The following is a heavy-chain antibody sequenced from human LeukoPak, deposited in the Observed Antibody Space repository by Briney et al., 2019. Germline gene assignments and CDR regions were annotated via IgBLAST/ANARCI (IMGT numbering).Heavy chain of an antibody. CDR1: GFTVSSSY. D-gene: IGHD6-13*01. J-gene: IGHJ4*02. CDR3: ARGLEAANTYYFDY. Sequence: GGSLRLSCAASGFTVSSSYMSWVRQAPGKGLEWVSIISSAGTTYYADSVKGRFTISRDNSKNTVYLQVNSLRDDDTAVYYCARGLEAANTYYFDYWGQGTMVTVSS. CDR2: ISSAGTT. V-gene: IGHV3-66*01.